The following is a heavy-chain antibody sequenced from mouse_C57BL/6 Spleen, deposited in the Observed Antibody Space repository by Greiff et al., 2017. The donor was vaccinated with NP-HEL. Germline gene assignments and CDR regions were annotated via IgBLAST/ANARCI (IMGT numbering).Heavy chain of an antibody. V-gene: IGHV1-50*01. D-gene: IGHD1-1*01. CDR3: ARRIYYYGSSV. J-gene: IGHJ2*01. Sequence: QVQLQQSGAELVKPGASVKLSCKASGYTFTSYWMQWVKQRPGQGLEWIGEIDPSDSYTNYNQKFKGKATLTVDTSSSTAYMQLSSLTSEDSAVYYCARRIYYYGSSVWGQGTTLTVSS. CDR2: IDPSDSYT. CDR1: GYTFTSYW.